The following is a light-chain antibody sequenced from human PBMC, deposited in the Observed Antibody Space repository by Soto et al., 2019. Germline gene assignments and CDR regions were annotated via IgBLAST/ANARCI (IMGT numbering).Light chain of an antibody. V-gene: IGLV2-14*01. CDR3: SSYTSTSTGV. J-gene: IGLJ1*01. CDR2: DVS. Sequence: QSALTQPASVSGSPGQSVTISRTGASSDVGAYDYVSWYQQHPGKAPKLMIFDVSNRPSGVSNRFSGSKSGNTASLTISGLQAEDEADYYCSSYTSTSTGVFGTGNKVTVL. CDR1: SSDVGAYDY.